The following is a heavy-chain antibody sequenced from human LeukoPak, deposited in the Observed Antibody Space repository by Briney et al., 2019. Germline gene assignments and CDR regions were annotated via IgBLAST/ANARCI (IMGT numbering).Heavy chain of an antibody. CDR2: ISSSSSSYI. CDR1: GFTFSSYS. J-gene: IGHJ4*02. D-gene: IGHD1-26*01. V-gene: IGHV3-21*01. Sequence: GGSLRLSCAASGFTFSSYSMNWVRQAPGKGLEWVSSISSSSSSYIYYADSVKGRFTISRDNAKNSLYLQMNSLRAEDTAVYYCARDSGASGSYSPFDYWGQGTLVTVSS. CDR3: ARDSGASGSYSPFDY.